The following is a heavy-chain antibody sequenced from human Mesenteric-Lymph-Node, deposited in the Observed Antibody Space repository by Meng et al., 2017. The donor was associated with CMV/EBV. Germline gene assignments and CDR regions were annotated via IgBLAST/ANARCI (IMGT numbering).Heavy chain of an antibody. V-gene: IGHV1-2*02. CDR3: ARDFYGYGMDV. Sequence: ASVKVSCKASGYTFTGYYIHWVRQAPGQGLEWMGWIDPNNGGTNFPQKFQGRVTMTRDMSIFTAYMELSRLKSDDTAVYYCARDFYGYGMDVWGQGTTVTVSS. CDR1: GYTFTGYY. J-gene: IGHJ6*02. D-gene: IGHD3-16*01. CDR2: IDPNNGGT.